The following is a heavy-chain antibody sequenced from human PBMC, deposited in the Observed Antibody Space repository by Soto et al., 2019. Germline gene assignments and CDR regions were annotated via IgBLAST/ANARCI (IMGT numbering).Heavy chain of an antibody. CDR2: IFPSDSDT. D-gene: IGHD3-22*01. J-gene: IGHJ5*02. V-gene: IGHV5-51*01. CDR1: GYRFTSYW. Sequence: PGESLKISCRTSGYRFTSYWIAWVRQMPGKGLEWMGIIFPSDSDTRYSPSFQGQVTISADRSTITVFLQWASLKASDTAVYFRARKDKSGYFNWFDPWGQGTLVTVSS. CDR3: ARKDKSGYFNWFDP.